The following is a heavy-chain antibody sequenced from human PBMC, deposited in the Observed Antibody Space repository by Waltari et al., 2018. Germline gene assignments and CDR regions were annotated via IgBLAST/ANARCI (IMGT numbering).Heavy chain of an antibody. D-gene: IGHD6-19*01. Sequence: QVHLVESGGGVVKPGKSLRLSCSASGFTFSSYGMNWVRQAPGKGLEWVALVSFDGHDNFYADSLKGRFTISRDNSKNTVYLQMNSLRSEDTALYYCAKDSGIAVAGSDDGFDIWGQGTMVTVSS. CDR2: VSFDGHDN. CDR1: GFTFSSYG. J-gene: IGHJ3*02. CDR3: AKDSGIAVAGSDDGFDI. V-gene: IGHV3-30*18.